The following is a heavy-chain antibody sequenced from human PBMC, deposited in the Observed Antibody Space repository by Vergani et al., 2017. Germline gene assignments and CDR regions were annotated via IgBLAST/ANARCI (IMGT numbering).Heavy chain of an antibody. CDR2: VDPEDGET. CDR1: GYTFPDHY. CDR3: ATPQTVTTRGMEV. Sequence: EVQLVQSGAEVKKPGATMNISCKVSGYTFPDHYMHWVKQAPGKGLEWMGLVDPEDGETIYAEKFKGRVTIAADTSTDTAHLELSSLRSEDTAVYYCATPQTVTTRGMEVWGQGTTVSVSS. D-gene: IGHD4-17*01. J-gene: IGHJ6*02. V-gene: IGHV1-69-2*01.